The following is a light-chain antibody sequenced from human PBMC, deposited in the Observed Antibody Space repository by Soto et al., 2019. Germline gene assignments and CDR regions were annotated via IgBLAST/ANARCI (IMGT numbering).Light chain of an antibody. Sequence: QSALTQPASVSGSPGQSITISCTGTSSDLGGYNYVSWYQQHPGKAPKLIIYDVSYRPSGVSNRFSGSKSGNTASLTISGLQAEDEADYYCSSYTTSSTHVVFGGGTKLTVL. CDR3: SSYTTSSTHVV. CDR2: DVS. J-gene: IGLJ2*01. CDR1: SSDLGGYNY. V-gene: IGLV2-14*01.